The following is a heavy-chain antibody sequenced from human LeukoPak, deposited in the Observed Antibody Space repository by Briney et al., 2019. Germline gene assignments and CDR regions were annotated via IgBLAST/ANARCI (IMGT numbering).Heavy chain of an antibody. D-gene: IGHD6-13*01. J-gene: IGHJ4*02. V-gene: IGHV3-23*01. CDR1: GFIFSHYA. Sequence: LRLSCEVSGFIFSHYAMNWVRQTPGKGLEWVAVISGSGATTDYADSVKGRFNISRDNSKNTLYLQMNSLRAEDTAVYYCAKSFGPVIAAAGTGADWGQGTLVTVSS. CDR3: AKSFGPVIAAAGTGAD. CDR2: ISGSGATT.